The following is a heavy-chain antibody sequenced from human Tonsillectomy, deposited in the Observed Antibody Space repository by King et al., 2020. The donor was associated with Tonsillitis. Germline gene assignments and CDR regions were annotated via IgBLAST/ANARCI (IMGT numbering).Heavy chain of an antibody. D-gene: IGHD3-3*01. CDR3: TTFWSGYFDY. CDR2: IDQDGSEK. CDR1: GFTFSNYW. J-gene: IGHJ4*02. V-gene: IGHV3-7*01. Sequence: VQLVESGGGLVQPGGSLRLSCAASGFTFSNYWMSWVRQAPGKGLEWVANIDQDGSEKFYVDSVKGRFTISRDNAKNSLYLQMNSLRAEDPAVYFCTTFWSGYFDYWGQATLVTVSS.